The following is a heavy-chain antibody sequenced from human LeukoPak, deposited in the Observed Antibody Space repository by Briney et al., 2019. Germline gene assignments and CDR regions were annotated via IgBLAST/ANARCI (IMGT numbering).Heavy chain of an antibody. Sequence: SETLSLTCSVSGGSISSNTYYWGWIRQPPGKGLEWIGSIYYSGSTYYNPSLKSRVTISIDTSKNQFSLTLNSVTAADTAVYYCARKKGDLNYYGSGSYYRRSGWFDPWSQGTLVTVSS. CDR3: ARKKGDLNYYGSGSYYRRSGWFDP. V-gene: IGHV4-39*07. CDR1: GGSISSNTYY. J-gene: IGHJ5*02. CDR2: IYYSGST. D-gene: IGHD3-10*01.